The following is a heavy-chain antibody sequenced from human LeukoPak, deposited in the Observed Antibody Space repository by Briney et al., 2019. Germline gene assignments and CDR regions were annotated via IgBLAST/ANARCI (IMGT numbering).Heavy chain of an antibody. CDR1: GFTFSSYS. Sequence: GGSLRLSCAASGFTFSSYSMNWVRQAPGKGLEWVSYISSSSSTIYYADSVKGRFTISRDNSKNTLYLQMNSLRAEDTAVYYCAKSFCGGDCYPLDYWGXGTLVTVSS. CDR2: ISSSSSTI. J-gene: IGHJ4*01. V-gene: IGHV3-48*01. D-gene: IGHD2-21*01. CDR3: AKSFCGGDCYPLDY.